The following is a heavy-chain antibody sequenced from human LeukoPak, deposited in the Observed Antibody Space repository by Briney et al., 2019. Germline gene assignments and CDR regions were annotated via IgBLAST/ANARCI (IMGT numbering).Heavy chain of an antibody. D-gene: IGHD3-10*02. J-gene: IGHJ6*04. CDR2: IRYDESNK. Sequence: GGSLRLSCAASGSTFSNYGMHWVRQAPGKGLEWVAFIRYDESNKYYADSVKGRFTISRDNAKNPLYLQMNSLRAEDTAVYYCAELGITMIGGVWGKGTTVTISS. CDR1: GSTFSNYG. CDR3: AELGITMIGGV. V-gene: IGHV3-30*02.